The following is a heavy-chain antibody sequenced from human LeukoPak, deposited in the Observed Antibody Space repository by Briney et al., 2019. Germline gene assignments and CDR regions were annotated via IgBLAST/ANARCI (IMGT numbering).Heavy chain of an antibody. Sequence: GGSLRLSCAASGFTFNNYFMHWVRQAPGKGLEWVSSISSSSSYIYYADSVKGRFTISRDNAKNSLYLQMNSLRAEDTAVYYCARDGQKLGKNSGPLDYWGQGTLVTVSS. J-gene: IGHJ4*02. CDR1: GFTFNNYF. D-gene: IGHD7-27*01. CDR2: ISSSSSYI. CDR3: ARDGQKLGKNSGPLDY. V-gene: IGHV3-21*01.